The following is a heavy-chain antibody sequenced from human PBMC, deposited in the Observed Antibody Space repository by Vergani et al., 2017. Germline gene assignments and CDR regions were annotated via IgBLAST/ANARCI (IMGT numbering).Heavy chain of an antibody. V-gene: IGHV4-31*03. D-gene: IGHD6-13*01. CDR2: IYYSGST. CDR1: GGSISSGGYY. J-gene: IGHJ4*02. CDR3: ASIAAAGFHFDY. Sequence: QVQLQQWGPGLVKPSQTLSLTCTVSGGSISSGGYYCSWIRQHPGKGLEWIGYIYYSGSTYYNTSLKSRVTISVDTSKNQFSLKLRPVTAADTAVYYCASIAAAGFHFDYWGQGTLVTVSS.